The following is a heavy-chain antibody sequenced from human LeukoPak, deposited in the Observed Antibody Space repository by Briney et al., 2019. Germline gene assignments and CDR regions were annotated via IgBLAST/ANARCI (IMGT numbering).Heavy chain of an antibody. CDR3: ASGVVVVVAATPYYYYMDV. V-gene: IGHV4-38-2*01. J-gene: IGHJ6*03. D-gene: IGHD2-15*01. Sequence: SETLSLTCAVSGYSISSGYYWGWFRQPPGKGLEWIGCMYHSGSTYYNPSLKSRVTMSVDTSKNQFSLKLSSVTAADTAVYYCASGVVVVVAATPYYYYMDVWGKGTTVTVSS. CDR2: MYHSGST. CDR1: GYSISSGYY.